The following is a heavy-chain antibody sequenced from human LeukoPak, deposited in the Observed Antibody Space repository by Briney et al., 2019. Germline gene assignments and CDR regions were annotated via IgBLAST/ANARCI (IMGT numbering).Heavy chain of an antibody. J-gene: IGHJ4*02. Sequence: SETLSLTCTVSGYSISSGYYWGWIRQPPGKGLEWIGSIYHSGSTYYNPSLKSRVTISVDTSKNQFSLKLSSVTAADTAVYYCARDLTVVVPAPPHGYFDYWGQGTLATVSS. CDR3: ARDLTVVVPAPPHGYFDY. D-gene: IGHD2-2*01. CDR1: GYSISSGYY. V-gene: IGHV4-38-2*02. CDR2: IYHSGST.